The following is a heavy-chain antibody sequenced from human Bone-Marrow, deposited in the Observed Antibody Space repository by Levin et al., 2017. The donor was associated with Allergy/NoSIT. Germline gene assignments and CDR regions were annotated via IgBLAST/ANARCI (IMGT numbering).Heavy chain of an antibody. CDR2: LSFDGVNE. CDR3: ARGSPVGANSYYNGLDV. D-gene: IGHD2-2*01. J-gene: IGHJ6*02. V-gene: IGHV3-30*04. Sequence: GGSLRLSCLRSEFTLSTYAMHWVRQAPGKGLYWVATLSFDGVNEYYADSVKGRFTISRDESDNTLYLQMTSLRPEDTAVYYCARGSPVGANSYYNGLDVWGQGTTVTVSS. CDR1: EFTLSTYA.